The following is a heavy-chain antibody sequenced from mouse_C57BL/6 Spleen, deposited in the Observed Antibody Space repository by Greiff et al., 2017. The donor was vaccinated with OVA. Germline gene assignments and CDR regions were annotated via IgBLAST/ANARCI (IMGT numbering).Heavy chain of an antibody. D-gene: IGHD3-2*02. Sequence: QVQLQQSGPELVKPGASVKISCKASGYAFSSSWMNWVKQRPGKGLEWIGRIYPGDGDTNYNGKFKGKATLTADKSSSTAYMQLSSLTSEDSAVYFCARGRELSPYYAMDYWGQGTSVTVSS. CDR3: ARGRELSPYYAMDY. CDR1: GYAFSSSW. J-gene: IGHJ4*01. V-gene: IGHV1-82*01. CDR2: IYPGDGDT.